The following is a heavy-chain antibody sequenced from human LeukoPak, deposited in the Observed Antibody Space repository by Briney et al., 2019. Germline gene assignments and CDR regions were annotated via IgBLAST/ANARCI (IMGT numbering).Heavy chain of an antibody. D-gene: IGHD3-22*01. V-gene: IGHV1-69*13. CDR2: IIPLFGTA. J-gene: IGHJ4*02. CDR1: GGTFSSYA. Sequence: SVKVSCKASGGTFSSYAISWVRQAPGQGLEWMGGIIPLFGTANYAQKFQDKVTITADESTSTAYMELRSLRSEGTAVYYCARGWDYDSGGRPTAYVYWGQGTLVTVSS. CDR3: ARGWDYDSGGRPTAYVY.